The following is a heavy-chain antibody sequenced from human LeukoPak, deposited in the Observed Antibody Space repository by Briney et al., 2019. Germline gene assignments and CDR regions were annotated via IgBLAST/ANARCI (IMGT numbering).Heavy chain of an antibody. J-gene: IGHJ6*02. CDR1: GFTFSSYG. CDR3: ARTPMRANGVWSYYYYYGMDV. D-gene: IGHD2-8*01. CDR2: MSYDGSKK. Sequence: PGRSLRLSCAASGFTFSSYGMHWVRQAPGKGLEWVAVMSYDGSKKYYADSVKGRFTISRDNSKNTLYLQMNSLRAEDTAVYYCARTPMRANGVWSYYYYYGMDVWGQGTTVTVSS. V-gene: IGHV3-30*03.